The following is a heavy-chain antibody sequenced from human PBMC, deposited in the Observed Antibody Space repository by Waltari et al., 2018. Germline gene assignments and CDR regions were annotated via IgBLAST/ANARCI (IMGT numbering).Heavy chain of an antibody. Sequence: QVQLVESGGGVVQPGGSLRLSCAASRFTFRNYAMHWVRQAPGKGLEGGAVISQDAGNEYYTDSVKGRFTISRDNSKNTLYLQMNSLRLEDTAVYYCARAPGVAEAERRWYLDYWGQGTLVTASS. CDR1: RFTFRNYA. J-gene: IGHJ4*02. CDR2: ISQDAGNE. D-gene: IGHD2-15*01. V-gene: IGHV3-30-3*01. CDR3: ARAPGVAEAERRWYLDY.